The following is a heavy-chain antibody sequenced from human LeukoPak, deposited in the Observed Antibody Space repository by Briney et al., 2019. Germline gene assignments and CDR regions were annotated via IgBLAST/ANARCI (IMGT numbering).Heavy chain of an antibody. J-gene: IGHJ6*03. CDR1: GYTFTGYY. CDR3: ARPLGYCSSNSCYLDV. V-gene: IGHV1-2*06. Sequence: ASVKVSCKASGYTFTGYYMHWVRQAPGQGLEWMGRINVNSGATNYAQKFQGRVTMTRDTSISTAYMELRRLRSDDTAVYYCARPLGYCSSNSCYLDVWGKGTTVTVSS. D-gene: IGHD2-2*01. CDR2: INVNSGAT.